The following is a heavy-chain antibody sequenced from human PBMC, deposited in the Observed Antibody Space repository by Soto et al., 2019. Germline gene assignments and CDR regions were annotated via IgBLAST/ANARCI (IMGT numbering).Heavy chain of an antibody. J-gene: IGHJ6*03. CDR2: ISPYNDYT. CDR1: GYSFSSYG. V-gene: IGHV1-18*01. Sequence: QVLLVQSGAEVKKPGASVKVFCKASGYSFSSYGVNWVRQAPGQGLEWMGWISPYNDYTFYEQKFKGRVHMSTHTSTKTAKRGGGSWISEDTPLYFWGRGVYYESSGSRTSPYYFWAVWGKGTTATVSS. D-gene: IGHD3-22*01. CDR3: GRGVYYESSGSRTSPYYFWAV.